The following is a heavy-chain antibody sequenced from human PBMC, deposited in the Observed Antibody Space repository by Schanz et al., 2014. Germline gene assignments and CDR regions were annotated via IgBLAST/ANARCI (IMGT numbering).Heavy chain of an antibody. V-gene: IGHV4-31*03. D-gene: IGHD6-19*01. Sequence: QVQLQESGPGLVKPSQTLSLTCTVSGASISSGGYYWDWIRLLPGKGLEWIGYISYSGNTNYNPARKRRVTISLDTAKNQFSRTLTSVAASDTAVYYCARVAVAGVEGNRDHYYGLDVWGQGTTVTVSS. J-gene: IGHJ6*02. CDR1: GASISSGGYY. CDR2: ISYSGNT. CDR3: ARVAVAGVEGNRDHYYGLDV.